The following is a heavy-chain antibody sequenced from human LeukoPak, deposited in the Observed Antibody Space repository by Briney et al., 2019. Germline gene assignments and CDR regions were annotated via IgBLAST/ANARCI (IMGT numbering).Heavy chain of an antibody. CDR2: IYYSGST. V-gene: IGHV4-30-4*01. CDR1: GGSISSGDYY. Sequence: SQTLSLTYTVSGGSISSGDYYWSWIRQPPGKGLEWIGYIYYSGSTYYNPSLKSRVTISVDTSKNQFSLKLSSVTAADTAVYYCASRYSSGRLTFNIWGQGTMVTVSS. D-gene: IGHD6-19*01. CDR3: ASRYSSGRLTFNI. J-gene: IGHJ3*02.